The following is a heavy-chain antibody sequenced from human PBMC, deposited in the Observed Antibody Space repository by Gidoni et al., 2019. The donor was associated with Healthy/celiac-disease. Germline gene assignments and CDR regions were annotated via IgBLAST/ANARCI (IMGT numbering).Heavy chain of an antibody. D-gene: IGHD3-9*01. CDR2: ISSSSSYI. V-gene: IGHV3-21*01. J-gene: IGHJ3*02. Sequence: EVQLVESGGGLVKPGGSLRLSCAASGFTFSSSSMNWVRQAPGKGLEWVSSISSSSSYIYYADSVKGRFTISRDNAKNSLYLQMNSLRAEDTAVYYCARDTDYDILTGYYNVHALDIWGQGTMVTVSS. CDR1: GFTFSSSS. CDR3: ARDTDYDILTGYYNVHALDI.